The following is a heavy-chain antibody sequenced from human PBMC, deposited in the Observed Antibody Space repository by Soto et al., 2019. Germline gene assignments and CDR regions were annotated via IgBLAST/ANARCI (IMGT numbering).Heavy chain of an antibody. Sequence: EVQLVETGGGLIQPGGSLRLSCAASGFTVSSNYMSWVRQAPGKGLEWVSVIYSGGSTYYADSVKGRFTISRDNSKNTLYLQMNSLRAEDTAVYYCARSRGGYQLFKPTPYYYYGMDVWGQGTTVTVSS. CDR2: IYSGGST. CDR1: GFTVSSNY. V-gene: IGHV3-53*02. CDR3: ARSRGGYQLFKPTPYYYYGMDV. D-gene: IGHD2-2*01. J-gene: IGHJ6*02.